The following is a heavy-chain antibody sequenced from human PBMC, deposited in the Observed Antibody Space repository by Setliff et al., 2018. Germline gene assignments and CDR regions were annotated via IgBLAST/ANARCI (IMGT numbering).Heavy chain of an antibody. V-gene: IGHV3-30*02. J-gene: IGHJ5*02. Sequence: QPGGSLRLSCAASGFTFSSYGMHWVRQAPGKGLEWVAFIRYDGSNKDYADSVKGRFTISRDNSKNAVYLQMNSLRAEDTAEYYCARGVVVVVAATSNYFDPWGQGTLVTVSS. CDR2: IRYDGSNK. D-gene: IGHD2-15*01. CDR3: ARGVVVVVAATSNYFDP. CDR1: GFTFSSYG.